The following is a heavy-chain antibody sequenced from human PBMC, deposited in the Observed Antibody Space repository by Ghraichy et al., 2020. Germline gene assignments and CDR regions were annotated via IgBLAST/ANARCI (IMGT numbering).Heavy chain of an antibody. CDR1: GFTFSSYA. CDR3: ARDRFLEWLLSYYGMDV. Sequence: GGSLRLSCAASGFTFSSYAMHWVRQAPGKGLEWVAVISYDGSNKYYADSVKGRFTISRDNSKNTLYLQMNSLRAEDTAVYYCARDRFLEWLLSYYGMDVWGQGTTVTVSS. D-gene: IGHD3-3*01. J-gene: IGHJ6*02. CDR2: ISYDGSNK. V-gene: IGHV3-30*04.